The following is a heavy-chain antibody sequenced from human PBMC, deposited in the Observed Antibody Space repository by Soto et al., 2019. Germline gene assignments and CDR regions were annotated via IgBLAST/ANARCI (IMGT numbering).Heavy chain of an antibody. CDR1: GYTFTSYY. CDR3: ARSEGPPIQHFAVDY. J-gene: IGHJ4*02. V-gene: IGHV1-46*01. CDR2: INPSGGST. Sequence: QVQLVQSGAEVKKPGASVKVSCKASGYTFTSYYMHWVRQAPGQGLEWMGIINPSGGSTSYAQKFQGRVTLTRDTSASTVYMELSSLRSEDTAVYYCARSEGPPIQHFAVDYWGQGTLVTVSS. D-gene: IGHD5-18*01.